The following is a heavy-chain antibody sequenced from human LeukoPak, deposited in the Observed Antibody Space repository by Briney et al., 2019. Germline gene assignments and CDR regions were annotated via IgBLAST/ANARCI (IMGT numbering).Heavy chain of an antibody. V-gene: IGHV3-7*03. Sequence: TGGSLRLSCAASGFTFSSYWMTWVRQAPGKGLEWVANIKQDRSEKYYVDSVKGRFTISRDNAKNSLYLQMNSLRAEDTAVYYCARAYSSHYYYGMDVWGKGTTVTVSS. CDR1: GFTFSSYW. J-gene: IGHJ6*04. CDR2: IKQDRSEK. D-gene: IGHD6-13*01. CDR3: ARAYSSHYYYGMDV.